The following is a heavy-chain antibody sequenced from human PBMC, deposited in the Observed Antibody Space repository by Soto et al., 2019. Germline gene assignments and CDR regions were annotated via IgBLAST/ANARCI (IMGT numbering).Heavy chain of an antibody. CDR2: IYYSGST. CDR3: ARVRPNDYGDYAPKRPFRYYFDY. Sequence: SETLSLTCTVSGGSISSGGYYWSWIRQHPGKGLEWIGYIYYSGSTYYNPSLKSRVTISVDTSKNQFSLKLSSVTAADTAVYYCARVRPNDYGDYAPKRPFRYYFDYWGQGTLVTVSS. J-gene: IGHJ4*02. D-gene: IGHD4-17*01. V-gene: IGHV4-31*03. CDR1: GGSISSGGYY.